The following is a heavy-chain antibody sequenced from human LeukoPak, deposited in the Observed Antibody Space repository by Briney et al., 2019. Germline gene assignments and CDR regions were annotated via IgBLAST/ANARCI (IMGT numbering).Heavy chain of an antibody. D-gene: IGHD6-13*01. CDR1: GGTFSSYA. CDR3: ARPWQQLSQADAFDI. CDR2: IIPIFGTA. V-gene: IGHV1-69*13. Sequence: GASVKVSCKASGGTFSSYAISWVRQAPGQGLEWMGGIIPIFGTANYAQKFQGRVTITADESTSTAYMELSSLRSEDTAVYYCARPWQQLSQADAFDIWGQGTMVTVS. J-gene: IGHJ3*02.